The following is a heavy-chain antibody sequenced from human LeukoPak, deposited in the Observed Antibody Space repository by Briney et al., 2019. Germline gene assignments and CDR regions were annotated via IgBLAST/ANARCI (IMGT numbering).Heavy chain of an antibody. Sequence: SETLSLTCTVSGGSISSGGYYWSWIRQPPGKGLEWIGYIYHSGSTYYNPSLKSRVTISVDRSKNQFSLKLSSVTAADTAVYYCARDRGQLTFDYWGQGTLVTVSS. CDR2: IYHSGST. D-gene: IGHD6-6*01. V-gene: IGHV4-30-2*01. CDR3: ARDRGQLTFDY. CDR1: GGSISSGGYY. J-gene: IGHJ4*02.